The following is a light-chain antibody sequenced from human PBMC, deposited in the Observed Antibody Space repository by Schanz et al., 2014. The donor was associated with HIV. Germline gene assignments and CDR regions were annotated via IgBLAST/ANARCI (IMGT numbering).Light chain of an antibody. Sequence: DIQMTQSPSSLSASVGDSVTVTCRASQTISTFLNWYQQKPGTPPNLLIYAASRLQTGVPSRFSGSGSGTDFTLTISGQQPEDFATYYCQQSYKTPLTFGGGTKVEIK. CDR3: QQSYKTPLT. CDR2: AAS. V-gene: IGKV1-39*01. CDR1: QTISTF. J-gene: IGKJ4*01.